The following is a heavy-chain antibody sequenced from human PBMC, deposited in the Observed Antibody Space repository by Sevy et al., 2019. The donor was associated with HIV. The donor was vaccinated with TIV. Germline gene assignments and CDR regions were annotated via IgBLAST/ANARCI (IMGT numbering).Heavy chain of an antibody. Sequence: GGSLRLSCAASGFTFSSYGMHWVRQAPGKGLEWVAVIWYDGSNKYYADSVKGRFTISRDNSKNTLYLQMNSLRAEDTAVYYCANPLNYGSGRIRSAFDIWGQGTMVTVSS. CDR2: IWYDGSNK. CDR1: GFTFSSYG. D-gene: IGHD3-10*01. CDR3: ANPLNYGSGRIRSAFDI. V-gene: IGHV3-33*06. J-gene: IGHJ3*02.